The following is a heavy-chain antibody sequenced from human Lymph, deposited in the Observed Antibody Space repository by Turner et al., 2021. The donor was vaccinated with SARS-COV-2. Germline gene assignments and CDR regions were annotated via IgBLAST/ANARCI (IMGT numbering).Heavy chain of an antibody. CDR2: INHSGGT. V-gene: IGHV4-34*01. CDR1: GGSFSGYY. D-gene: IGHD3-3*01. J-gene: IGHJ6*02. Sequence: QVQLQQWGAGLLNPSETLPLTCAVDGGSFSGYYWSWIRQPPGKGLEWIGDINHSGGTNYNPSLKSRVIISVDTSKNQFSLKLSSVTAADTAVYYCARGRLRFLEWSHYYYTMDVWGQGTTVTVSS. CDR3: ARGRLRFLEWSHYYYTMDV.